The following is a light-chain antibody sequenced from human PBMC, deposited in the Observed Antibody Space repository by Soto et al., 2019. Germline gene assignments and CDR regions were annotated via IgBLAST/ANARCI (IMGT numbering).Light chain of an antibody. V-gene: IGKV3-20*01. CDR3: QQYGSSIT. CDR1: QSISSNL. Sequence: SVLTQSPDTLSLSPGESATLSCRASQSISSNLLAWYQQKPGQAPRLLIHGASARASGIPDRFSGSGSGTEFTLTISRLEPEDFAVYYCQQYGSSITFGQGTRLEI. CDR2: GAS. J-gene: IGKJ5*01.